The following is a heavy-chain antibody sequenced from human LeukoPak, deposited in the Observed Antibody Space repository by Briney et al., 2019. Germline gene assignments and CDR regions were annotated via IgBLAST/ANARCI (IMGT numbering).Heavy chain of an antibody. Sequence: PGRSLRLSCAASGFTFDDYAMHWVRQAPGKALEWVSSISWNSGSIGYADSVKGRFTISRDNSKNTLYLQMGSLRAEDTALYYCAKDLGGSGYCSGGSCYCSFDYWGQGTLVTVSS. D-gene: IGHD2-15*01. CDR1: GFTFDDYA. CDR3: AKDLGGSGYCSGGSCYCSFDY. J-gene: IGHJ4*02. V-gene: IGHV3-9*01. CDR2: ISWNSGSI.